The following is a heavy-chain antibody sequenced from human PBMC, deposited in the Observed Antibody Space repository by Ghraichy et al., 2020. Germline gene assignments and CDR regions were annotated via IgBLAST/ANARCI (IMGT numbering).Heavy chain of an antibody. Sequence: GGSLRLSCGASGFTFNNYGMNWVRQAPGKGLEWVSYISRSSSTIYYADSVKGRFTISRDNAKNSLYLQMNSLRAEDTAVYYCARDQTVEYSSSSGYWYFDLWGRGTLVTVSS. CDR2: ISRSSSTI. V-gene: IGHV3-48*04. CDR3: ARDQTVEYSSSSGYWYFDL. D-gene: IGHD6-6*01. J-gene: IGHJ2*01. CDR1: GFTFNNYG.